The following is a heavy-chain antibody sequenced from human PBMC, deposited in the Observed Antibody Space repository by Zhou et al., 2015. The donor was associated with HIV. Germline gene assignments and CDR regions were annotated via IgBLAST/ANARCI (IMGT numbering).Heavy chain of an antibody. Sequence: QVQLVQSGAEVKKPGSSVKVSCKASGGTFSSYAISWVRQAPGQGLEWMGGIIPIFGTANYAQKFQGRVTITADESTSTAYMELSSLRSEDTAVYYCARGYDYVWGSYAAYYYYYMDVWGKGTTVTVSS. J-gene: IGHJ6*03. CDR2: IIPIFGTA. V-gene: IGHV1-69*01. CDR3: ARGYDYVWGSYAAYYYYYMDV. D-gene: IGHD3-16*01. CDR1: GGTFSSYA.